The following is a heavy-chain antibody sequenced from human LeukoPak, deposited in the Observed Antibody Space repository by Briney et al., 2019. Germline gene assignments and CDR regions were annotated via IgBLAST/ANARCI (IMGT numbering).Heavy chain of an antibody. J-gene: IGHJ5*02. D-gene: IGHD2-8*02. CDR2: ISTDSGDT. CDR1: GYHFTGYH. Sequence: ASVKVSCTGAGYHFTGYHVHWVRQAPGQGLEWIGRISTDSGDTNGAQKFQGRVTITRDTSISTAYMEFSGLTSDDSAVYYCAGLGCTVKGRIDPWGKGTPVTVST. V-gene: IGHV1-2*02. CDR3: AGLGCTVKGRIDP.